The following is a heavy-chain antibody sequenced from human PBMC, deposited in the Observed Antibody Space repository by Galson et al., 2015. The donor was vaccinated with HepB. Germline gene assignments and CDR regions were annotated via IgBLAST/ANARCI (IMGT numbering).Heavy chain of an antibody. J-gene: IGHJ4*02. Sequence: SLRLSCAASGFTFSIYEMDWVRRAPGKGLEWVSYITGSGTTIYYADSVKGRFTISRDNGKNSLYLQMNSLRGEDTAIYYCARDSGGSYIFDNWGQGTLVTVSS. CDR3: ARDSGGSYIFDN. D-gene: IGHD3-10*01. CDR2: ITGSGTTI. CDR1: GFTFSIYE. V-gene: IGHV3-48*03.